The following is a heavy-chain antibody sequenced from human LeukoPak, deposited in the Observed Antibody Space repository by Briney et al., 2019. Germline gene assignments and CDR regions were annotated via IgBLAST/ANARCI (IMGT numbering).Heavy chain of an antibody. V-gene: IGHV3-21*01. CDR3: AREYGIAAAGPDY. D-gene: IGHD6-13*01. J-gene: IGHJ4*02. CDR2: ISSSSSYI. Sequence: GGSLRLSCAASGFTFSSYSMNWVRQAPGKGPEWVSSISSSSSYIYYADSVKGRFTISRDNAKNSLYLQMNSLRAEDTAVYYCAREYGIAAAGPDYWGQGTLVTVSS. CDR1: GFTFSSYS.